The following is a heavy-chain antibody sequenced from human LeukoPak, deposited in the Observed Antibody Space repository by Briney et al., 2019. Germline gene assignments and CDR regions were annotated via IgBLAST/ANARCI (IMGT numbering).Heavy chain of an antibody. Sequence: GGSLRLSCAASGFTFSSYGMHWVRQAPGKGLEWVAGISYDGSNKYYADSVKGRFTISRDNSKDTLYLQMNSLRAEDTAVYYCAKDVRYFDWLGIFDYWGQGTLVTVSS. J-gene: IGHJ4*02. CDR3: AKDVRYFDWLGIFDY. CDR1: GFTFSSYG. V-gene: IGHV3-30*18. D-gene: IGHD3-9*01. CDR2: ISYDGSNK.